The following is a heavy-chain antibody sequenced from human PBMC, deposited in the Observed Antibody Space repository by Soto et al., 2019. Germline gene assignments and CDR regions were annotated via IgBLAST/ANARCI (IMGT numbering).Heavy chain of an antibody. D-gene: IGHD2-21*01. V-gene: IGHV4-59*12. CDR2: IYHSGST. CDR1: GDSISTDY. CDR3: ARGNVVAIDY. J-gene: IGHJ4*02. Sequence: SETLSLTCTVSGDSISTDYWSWIRQSPGKGLEWIGYIYHSGSTYYNPSLKSRVTISVDRSKNQFSLKLSSVTAADTAVYYCARGNVVAIDYWGQGTLVTVSS.